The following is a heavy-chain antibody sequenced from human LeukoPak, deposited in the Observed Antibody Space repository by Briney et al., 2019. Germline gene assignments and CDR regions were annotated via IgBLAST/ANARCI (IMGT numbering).Heavy chain of an antibody. Sequence: SETLSLTCTVSGGSISSYYWSWIRQPPGKGLEWIGYIYYSGSTNYNPSLKSRVTISVDTSKNQFSLKLSSVTAADTAVYYCARKAGEFLDWFDPWGQGTLVTVSS. CDR3: ARKAGEFLDWFDP. CDR2: IYYSGST. D-gene: IGHD3-10*01. V-gene: IGHV4-59*01. J-gene: IGHJ5*02. CDR1: GGSISSYY.